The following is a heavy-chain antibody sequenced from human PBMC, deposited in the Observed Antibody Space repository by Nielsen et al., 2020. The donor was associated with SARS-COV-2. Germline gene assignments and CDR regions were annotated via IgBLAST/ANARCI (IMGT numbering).Heavy chain of an antibody. CDR2: ISAST. CDR1: ALTISTYA. V-gene: IGHV3-23*01. D-gene: IGHD3-22*01. J-gene: IGHJ4*02. CDR3: AKGYYYDSSGYYGFDY. Sequence: GSSLTISCVVSALTISTYAMRWVCHAPGKGLDWVSAISASTYYADSVKGRFTISRDNSKNTLYLQMNSLRAEDTAVYYWAKGYYYDSSGYYGFDYWGQRTLVTVSS.